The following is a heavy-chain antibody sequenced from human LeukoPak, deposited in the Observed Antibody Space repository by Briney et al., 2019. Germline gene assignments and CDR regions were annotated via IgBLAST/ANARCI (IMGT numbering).Heavy chain of an antibody. CDR3: XRGVGSSGWYDGGYFDY. D-gene: IGHD6-19*01. J-gene: IGHJ4*02. V-gene: IGHV3-21*01. CDR1: GFTFSSYS. CDR2: ISSSSSYI. Sequence: PGGSLRLSCAASGFTFSSYSMNWVRQAPGKGLEWVSSISSSSSYIYYADSVKGRFTISRDNAKNSLYLQMNSLRAEDTAVYYCXRGVGSSGWYDGGYFDYWXQGTXVTVSS.